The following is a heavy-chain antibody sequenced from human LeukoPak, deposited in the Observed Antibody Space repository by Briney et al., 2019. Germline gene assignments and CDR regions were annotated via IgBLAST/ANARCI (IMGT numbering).Heavy chain of an antibody. D-gene: IGHD3-10*01. CDR1: GGSISSYY. V-gene: IGHV4-59*08. J-gene: IGHJ4*02. Sequence: SETLSLTCTVSGGSISSYYWSWIRQPPGKGLEWIGDMYNSGSTNYNPSLKSRVTISVDTSKNHFSLKLSSVTAADTAVYYCARNPLSGSGSYYDYWGQGTLVTVSS. CDR3: ARNPLSGSGSYYDY. CDR2: MYNSGST.